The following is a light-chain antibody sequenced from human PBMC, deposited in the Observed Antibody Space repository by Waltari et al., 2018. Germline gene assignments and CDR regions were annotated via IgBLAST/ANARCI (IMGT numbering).Light chain of an antibody. CDR3: QQSYSSPFT. Sequence: DIQLTQSPSSLSASVGDRVTITCRASQSISSYLNWYQQKPGKAPKFLIYSASSLQSAVPSRFSGSRSGTDFTLTISSLQPEDFAIYYCQQSYSSPFTFGPGTNVDIK. J-gene: IGKJ3*01. CDR1: QSISSY. V-gene: IGKV1-39*01. CDR2: SAS.